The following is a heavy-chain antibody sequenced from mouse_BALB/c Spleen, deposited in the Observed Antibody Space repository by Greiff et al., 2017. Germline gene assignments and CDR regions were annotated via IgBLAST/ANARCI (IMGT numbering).Heavy chain of an antibody. CDR3: ARRSYAMDY. CDR2: ISNGGGST. V-gene: IGHV5-12-2*01. J-gene: IGHJ4*01. Sequence: EVKLMESGGGLVQPGGSLKLSCAASGFTFSSYTMSWVRQTPEKRLEWVAYISNGGGSTYYPDTVKGRFTISRDNAKNTLYLQMSSLKSEDTAMYYCARRSYAMDYWGQGTSVTVSS. CDR1: GFTFSSYT.